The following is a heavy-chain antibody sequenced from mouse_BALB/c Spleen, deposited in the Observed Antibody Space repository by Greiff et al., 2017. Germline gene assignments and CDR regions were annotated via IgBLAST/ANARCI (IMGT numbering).Heavy chain of an antibody. Sequence: VQLQESGPELVKPGASVRISCKASGYTFTSYYIHWVKQRPGQGLEWIGWIYPGNVNTKYNEKFKGKATLTADKSSSTAYMQLSSLTSEDSAVYFCARMGWDGYWGQGTTLTVSS. CDR1: GYTFTSYY. CDR3: ARMGWDGY. J-gene: IGHJ2*01. CDR2: IYPGNVNT. V-gene: IGHV1S56*01. D-gene: IGHD4-1*01.